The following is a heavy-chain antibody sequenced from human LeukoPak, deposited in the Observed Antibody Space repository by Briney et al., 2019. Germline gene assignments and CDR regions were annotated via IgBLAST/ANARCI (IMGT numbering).Heavy chain of an antibody. D-gene: IGHD3-16*02. CDR3: ARLGLEKKRYDYVWGSYRFRWFDP. Sequence: SETLSLTCTLSGGSISSYYWSWIRQPPGKGLEWIGYIYYSGSTNYNPSLKSRVTISVDTSKNQFSLKLSSVTAADTAVYYCARLGLEKKRYDYVWGSYRFRWFDPWGQGTLVTVSS. V-gene: IGHV4-59*08. CDR1: GGSISSYY. CDR2: IYYSGST. J-gene: IGHJ5*02.